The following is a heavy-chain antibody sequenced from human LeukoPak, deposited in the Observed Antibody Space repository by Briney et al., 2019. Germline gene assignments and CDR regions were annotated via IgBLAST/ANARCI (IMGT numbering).Heavy chain of an antibody. V-gene: IGHV4-59*12. D-gene: IGHD1-26*01. CDR3: ARDTYSGNYYFDY. CDR2: IYYSGST. Sequence: SETLSLTCTVSGGSISSYYWSWIRQPPGKGLEWIGYIYYSGSTNYNPSLKSRVTMSVDTSKNQFSLKLSSVTAADTAVYYCARDTYSGNYYFDYWGQGTLVTVSS. CDR1: GGSISSYY. J-gene: IGHJ4*02.